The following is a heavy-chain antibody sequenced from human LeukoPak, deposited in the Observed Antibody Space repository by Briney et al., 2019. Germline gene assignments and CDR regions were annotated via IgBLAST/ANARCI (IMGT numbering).Heavy chain of an antibody. V-gene: IGHV3-9*01. J-gene: IGHJ4*02. CDR1: GFTFDDYA. Sequence: GGSLRLSCAASGFTFDDYAMHWVRQAPGKGLEWVSGIGWNSGSIGYADSVKGRFTISRDNAKNSLYLQMNSLRAEDTALYYCAKDYGSGSYYMYRNFDYWGQGTLVTVSS. CDR2: IGWNSGSI. D-gene: IGHD3-10*01. CDR3: AKDYGSGSYYMYRNFDY.